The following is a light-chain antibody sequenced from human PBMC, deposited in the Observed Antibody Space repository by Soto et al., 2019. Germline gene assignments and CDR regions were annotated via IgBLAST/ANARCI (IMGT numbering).Light chain of an antibody. J-gene: IGLJ1*01. CDR1: SSDVGAYNY. V-gene: IGLV2-14*01. CDR2: EVS. Sequence: VLTQPASVSGSPGQSVAVSCTGTSSDVGAYNYISWYQQHPGKAPKLLLSEVSNRPSGVSDRFSGSKSGNTASLTISGLQAEDEADYYCSSLTTSFTYVFGTGTKVTVL. CDR3: SSLTTSFTYV.